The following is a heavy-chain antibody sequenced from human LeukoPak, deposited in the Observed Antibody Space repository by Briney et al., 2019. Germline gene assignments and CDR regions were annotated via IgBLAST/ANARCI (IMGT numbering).Heavy chain of an antibody. CDR1: GFTFSSYA. Sequence: PGGSLRLSCAASGFTFSSYAMSWVRQAPGKGLEWVAKIKGDGSEIYYVDSVRGRFTISKDNAENSLSVQMNSLRAEDTAVYYCAKMTDYYFDYWGQGTVVTVSS. V-gene: IGHV3-7*01. CDR3: AKMTDYYFDY. CDR2: IKGDGSEI. J-gene: IGHJ4*02.